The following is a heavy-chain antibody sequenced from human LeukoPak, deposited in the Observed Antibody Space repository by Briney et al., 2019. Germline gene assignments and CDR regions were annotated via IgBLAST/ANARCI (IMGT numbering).Heavy chain of an antibody. Sequence: SETLSLTCDVSGGSVTSTNWWTWFRQPPGKGLEWIGEVHLDGRTNYNPSLKSRLVMSADLPENHISMKLTSVTAADTAVYYCAREGGFYRPLDYSGQGTLVTVSS. CDR3: AREGGFYRPLDY. D-gene: IGHD6-25*01. J-gene: IGHJ4*02. CDR1: GGSVTSTNW. V-gene: IGHV4-4*02. CDR2: VHLDGRT.